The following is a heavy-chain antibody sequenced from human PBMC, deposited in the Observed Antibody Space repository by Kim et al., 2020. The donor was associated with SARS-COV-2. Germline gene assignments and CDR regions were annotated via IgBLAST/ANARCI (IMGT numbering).Heavy chain of an antibody. Sequence: CADSVKGRFTISRDNSKNTVYLQMNSLRAEDTAVYYCAKAYSSGWFFYDYWGQGNLVTVSS. D-gene: IGHD6-19*01. J-gene: IGHJ4*02. CDR3: AKAYSSGWFFYDY. V-gene: IGHV3-23*01.